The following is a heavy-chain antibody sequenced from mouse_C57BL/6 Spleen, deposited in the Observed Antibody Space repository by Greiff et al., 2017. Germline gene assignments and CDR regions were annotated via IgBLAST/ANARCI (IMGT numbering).Heavy chain of an antibody. CDR3: ARPYDYDGAWVAD. Sequence: VQLQQSGPGLVKPSQSLSLTCSVTGYSITSGYYWNWIRQFPGNKLEWMGYISYDGSNNSNPSLKNRISITRDTSKNQFFLKLNSVTTEDTATYYCARPYDYDGAWVADWGQGTLVTVSA. D-gene: IGHD2-4*01. J-gene: IGHJ3*01. V-gene: IGHV3-6*01. CDR1: GYSITSGYY. CDR2: ISYDGSN.